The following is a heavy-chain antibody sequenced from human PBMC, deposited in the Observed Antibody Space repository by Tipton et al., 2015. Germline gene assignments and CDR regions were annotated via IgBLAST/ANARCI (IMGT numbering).Heavy chain of an antibody. D-gene: IGHD3-16*02. CDR3: ARGGGDDYIWGSSRFDS. CDR2: ISYNGST. CDR1: GGSISSINW. V-gene: IGHV4-30-4*01. J-gene: IGHJ5*01. Sequence: TLSLTCAVSGGSISSINWWTWVRQPPGKGLEWIGHISYNGSTCCNPSLKSRLTTSIDTSKNQFSLNLTSVTAADTAMYYCARGGGDDYIWGSSRFDSWGQGILVTVSS.